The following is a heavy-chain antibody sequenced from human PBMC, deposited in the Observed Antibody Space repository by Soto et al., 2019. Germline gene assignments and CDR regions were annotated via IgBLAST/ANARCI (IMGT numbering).Heavy chain of an antibody. Sequence: KVSCKASGYTFTGYYMHWVRQAPGQGLEWMGWINPNSGGTNYAQKFQGRVTMTRDTSISTAYMELSRLRSDDTAVYYCAREALGTSWPFFDYWGQGTLVTVSS. D-gene: IGHD2-2*01. CDR2: INPNSGGT. V-gene: IGHV1-2*02. CDR1: GYTFTGYY. J-gene: IGHJ4*02. CDR3: AREALGTSWPFFDY.